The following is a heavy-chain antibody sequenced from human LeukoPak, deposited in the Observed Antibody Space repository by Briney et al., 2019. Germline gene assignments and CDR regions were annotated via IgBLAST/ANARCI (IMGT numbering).Heavy chain of an antibody. D-gene: IGHD5-12*01. CDR1: GGSFSGYY. J-gene: IGHJ4*02. CDR3: ARVWIVATSMGLPEISYYFDY. V-gene: IGHV4-34*01. CDR2: INHSGST. Sequence: SETLSLTCAVYGGSFSGYYWSWIRQPPGKGLEWIGEINHSGSTNYNPSLKSRVTISVDTSKNQFSLKLSSVTAADTAVYYCARVWIVATSMGLPEISYYFDYWGQGTLVTVSS.